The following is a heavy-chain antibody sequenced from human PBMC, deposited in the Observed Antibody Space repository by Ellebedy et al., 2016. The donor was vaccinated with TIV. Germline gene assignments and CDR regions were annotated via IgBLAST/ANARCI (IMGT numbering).Heavy chain of an antibody. D-gene: IGHD3-10*01. CDR3: ARDGFGGYLDS. J-gene: IGHJ4*02. Sequence: SVKGRFTISRDNGENSVYLQMNSLRVEDTALYYCARDGFGGYLDSWGQGTLIIVSS. V-gene: IGHV3-11*06.